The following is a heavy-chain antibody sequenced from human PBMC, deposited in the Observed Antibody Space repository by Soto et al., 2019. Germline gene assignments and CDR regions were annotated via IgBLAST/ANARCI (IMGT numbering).Heavy chain of an antibody. Sequence: SVKVSCKASGGTFSSYAISWVRQAPGQGLEWMGGIIPIFGTANYAQKFQGRVTITADESTSTAYMELSSLRSEDTAVYYCARAPLRVQTIQLWFPYYYYGMDVWGQGTTVTVSS. CDR2: IIPIFGTA. CDR1: GGTFSSYA. D-gene: IGHD5-18*01. CDR3: ARAPLRVQTIQLWFPYYYYGMDV. J-gene: IGHJ6*02. V-gene: IGHV1-69*13.